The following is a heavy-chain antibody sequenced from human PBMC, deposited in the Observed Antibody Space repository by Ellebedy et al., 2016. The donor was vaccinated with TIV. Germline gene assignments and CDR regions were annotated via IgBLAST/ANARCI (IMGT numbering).Heavy chain of an antibody. D-gene: IGHD3-10*01. J-gene: IGHJ4*02. CDR1: GFTFSSYS. CDR2: FSYSQRA. Sequence: GSLRLSXAASGFTFSSYSMNWIRQAPGKGLEWIASFSYSQRAYYNPSLKSRVTFSVDTSKNQLSLRLISVTAADTALYYCARQLAFRGEWSFNYWGQGALVTVSS. V-gene: IGHV4-39*01. CDR3: ARQLAFRGEWSFNY.